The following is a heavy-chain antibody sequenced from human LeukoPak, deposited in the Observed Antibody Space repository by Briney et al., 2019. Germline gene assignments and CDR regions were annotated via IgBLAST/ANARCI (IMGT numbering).Heavy chain of an antibody. V-gene: IGHV4-39*01. J-gene: IGHJ6*02. CDR2: IYYSGST. D-gene: IGHD2-15*01. Sequence: SETLSLTCTVSGGSISSSSYYWGWIRQPPGKGLEWIGSIYYSGSTYYNPSLKSRVTISVDTSKNQFSLKLSSVTAADTAVYYCARIPGYCSGGSCYSWNYYYGMDVWGQGTTVTVSS. CDR3: ARIPGYCSGGSCYSWNYYYGMDV. CDR1: GGSISSSSYY.